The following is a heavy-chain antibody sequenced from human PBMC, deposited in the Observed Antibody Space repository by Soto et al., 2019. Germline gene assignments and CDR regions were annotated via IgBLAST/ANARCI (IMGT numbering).Heavy chain of an antibody. J-gene: IGHJ6*02. Sequence: QVQLQESGPGLVKPSETLSLTCTVAGASVSSGSHYWTWIRQPPGKGLEWIGYSSSSGGTNYSPALKSGDTISLDTSKNLFSLRLGSVAAADTAVDFCASELGESGMDVWGQGTTVTVSS. D-gene: IGHD3-16*01. CDR3: ASELGESGMDV. CDR1: GASVSSGSHY. V-gene: IGHV4-61*01. CDR2: SSSSGGT.